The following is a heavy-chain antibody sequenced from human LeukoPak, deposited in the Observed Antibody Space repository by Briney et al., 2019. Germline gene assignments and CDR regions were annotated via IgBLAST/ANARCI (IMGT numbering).Heavy chain of an antibody. CDR3: PKERGYDFWSGYYQYSYYGMDV. Sequence: PGGSLRLSCAASGFTFSSYGMRWVRQAPGKGLEWGAVISYDGSNKYYADSVKGRFTISRDNSKSPLYQQMNILRAEDTAVHYCPKERGYDFWSGYYQYSYYGMDVWGQGTTVTVSS. D-gene: IGHD3-3*01. CDR2: ISYDGSNK. J-gene: IGHJ6*02. V-gene: IGHV3-30*18. CDR1: GFTFSSYG.